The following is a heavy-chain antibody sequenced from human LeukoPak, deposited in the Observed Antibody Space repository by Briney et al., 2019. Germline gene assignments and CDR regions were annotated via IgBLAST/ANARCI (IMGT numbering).Heavy chain of an antibody. J-gene: IGHJ6*03. D-gene: IGHD2-2*01. V-gene: IGHV1-69*13. CDR3: ARDRKAGYQYCSSTSCHRRYYYYMDV. CDR1: GGTFSSYA. CDR2: IIPIFGTA. Sequence: SVKVSCKASGGTFSSYAISWVRQAPGQGLEWMGGIIPIFGTANYAQKFQGRVTITADESTSTAYMELSSLRSEDTAVYYCARDRKAGYQYCSSTSCHRRYYYYMDVWGKGTMVTVSS.